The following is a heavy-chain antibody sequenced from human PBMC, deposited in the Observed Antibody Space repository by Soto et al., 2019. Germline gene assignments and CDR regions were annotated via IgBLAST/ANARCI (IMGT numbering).Heavy chain of an antibody. D-gene: IGHD3-22*01. V-gene: IGHV3-48*03. CDR1: GFTFSSYE. CDR2: ISSSGSTI. Sequence: SLRLSCAASGFTFSSYEMNWVRQAPGKGLEWVSYISSSGSTIYYADSVKGRFTISRDNAKNSLYLQMNSLRAEDTAVYYCARAPTYYYDSSGSGPFDYWGQGTLVTVSS. J-gene: IGHJ4*02. CDR3: ARAPTYYYDSSGSGPFDY.